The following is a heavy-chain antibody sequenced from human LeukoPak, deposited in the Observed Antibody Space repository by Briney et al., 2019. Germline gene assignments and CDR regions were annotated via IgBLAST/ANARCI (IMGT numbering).Heavy chain of an antibody. CDR1: GFTFSTYA. CDR3: ARDLTNYGDYED. J-gene: IGHJ4*02. Sequence: GGSLRLSCAASGFTFSTYAMHWVRQAPGKGLEWVAVISYDGSNKYYADSVKGRFTISRDNSKNTLYLQMNSLRAEDTAAYYCARDLTNYGDYEDWGQGTLVTVSS. V-gene: IGHV3-30*04. CDR2: ISYDGSNK. D-gene: IGHD4-17*01.